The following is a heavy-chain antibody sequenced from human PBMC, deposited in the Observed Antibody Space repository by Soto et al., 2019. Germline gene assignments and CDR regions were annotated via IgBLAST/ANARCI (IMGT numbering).Heavy chain of an antibody. V-gene: IGHV3-64*01. J-gene: IGHJ4*02. CDR1: GSTFSSYA. D-gene: IGHD6-19*01. CDR3: ARGFGWLDY. Sequence: EVQLVESGGGLVQPGGSLRLSCAASGSTFSSYAMHWVRQAPGKGLEYVSAISSNGGSTYYANSVKGRFTISRDNSKNTLYLQMGSLRAEDMAVYYCARGFGWLDYWGQGTLVTVSS. CDR2: ISSNGGST.